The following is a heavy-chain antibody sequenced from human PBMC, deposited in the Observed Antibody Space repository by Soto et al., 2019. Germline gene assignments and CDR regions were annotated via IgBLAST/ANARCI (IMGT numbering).Heavy chain of an antibody. V-gene: IGHV3-30-3*01. Sequence: GGSLRLSCAASGFTFSSYAMHWVRQAPGKGLEWVAVISFDGSNKYYADSVKGRFTISRDNSKNTLYLQMNSLRAEDTAVYYCAGSIAVADNYFDYWGQGTLVTVSS. CDR1: GFTFSSYA. J-gene: IGHJ4*02. CDR3: AGSIAVADNYFDY. D-gene: IGHD6-19*01. CDR2: ISFDGSNK.